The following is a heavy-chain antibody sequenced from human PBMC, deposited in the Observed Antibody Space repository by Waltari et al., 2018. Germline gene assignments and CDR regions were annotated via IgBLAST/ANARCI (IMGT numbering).Heavy chain of an antibody. CDR2: IIPIFGTA. V-gene: IGHV1-69*12. D-gene: IGHD3-10*01. CDR3: AKSMGGFDY. Sequence: VQLVQSGAEVKKPVSPATVPCKAAGGTFITDETSWVRQAPGQGLEWMGGIIPIFGTANYAQKFQGRVTITADESTSTAYMELSSLRSEDTAVYYCAKSMGGFDYWGQGTLVTVSS. CDR1: GGTFITDE. J-gene: IGHJ4*02.